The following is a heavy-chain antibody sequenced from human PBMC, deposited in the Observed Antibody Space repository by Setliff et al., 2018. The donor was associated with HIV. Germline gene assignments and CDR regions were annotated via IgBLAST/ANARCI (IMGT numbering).Heavy chain of an antibody. CDR2: IRYDGSNK. J-gene: IGHJ4*02. CDR1: GFTFSSYG. D-gene: IGHD5-12*01. CDR3: HSGYDTEEQSYFDY. V-gene: IGHV3-30*02. Sequence: GGSLRLSCAASGFTFSSYGMHWVRQAPGKGLEWVAFIRYDGSNKYYADSVKGRFTISRDNAKNTLYLQMNSLRVEDTGVYYCHSGYDTEEQSYFDYWGQGTLVTVSS.